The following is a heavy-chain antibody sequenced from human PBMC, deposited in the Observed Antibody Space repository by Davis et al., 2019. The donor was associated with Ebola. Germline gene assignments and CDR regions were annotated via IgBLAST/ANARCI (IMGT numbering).Heavy chain of an antibody. D-gene: IGHD3-3*01. CDR1: GGSVSSNSAY. Sequence: MPSETLSLTCTVSGGSVSSNSAYCGWIRQPPGKGLEWIGTIFDSDSIYYNPSLKSRVTISVDTSKNQFSLKLSSVTAADTAVYYCARAPPRYDFWSGYRGYGMDVWGQGTTVTVSS. CDR2: IFDSDSI. J-gene: IGHJ6*02. V-gene: IGHV4-39*01. CDR3: ARAPPRYDFWSGYRGYGMDV.